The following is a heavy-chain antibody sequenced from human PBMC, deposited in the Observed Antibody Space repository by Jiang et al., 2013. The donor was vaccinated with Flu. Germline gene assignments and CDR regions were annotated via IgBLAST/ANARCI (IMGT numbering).Heavy chain of an antibody. CDR2: SGGFT. V-gene: IGHV3-23*01. D-gene: IGHD3-3*02. Sequence: SGGFTYYGDSVKGRFTISRDNSTNSLYLQMNSLRAEDSAIYYCAKGIRLFDYWGQGTLVTVSS. CDR3: AKGIRLFDY. J-gene: IGHJ4*02.